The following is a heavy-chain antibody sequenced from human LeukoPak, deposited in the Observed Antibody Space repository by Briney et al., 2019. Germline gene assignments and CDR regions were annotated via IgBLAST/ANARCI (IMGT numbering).Heavy chain of an antibody. J-gene: IGHJ4*02. V-gene: IGHV1-18*04. Sequence: ASVEVSCKASGYSFTNNAVSWVRQAPGQGLEWMGWINPLNGHTDYAQKFQGRVTMTRDTNTGTLYMELRSLRSDDTAVYYCAREGDFGSYPFDYWGQGTLVIVAS. D-gene: IGHD3-3*01. CDR1: GYSFTNNA. CDR3: AREGDFGSYPFDY. CDR2: INPLNGHT.